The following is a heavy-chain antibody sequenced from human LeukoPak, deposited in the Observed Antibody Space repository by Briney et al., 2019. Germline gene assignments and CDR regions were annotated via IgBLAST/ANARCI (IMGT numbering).Heavy chain of an antibody. CDR2: INPKSGGT. CDR1: GYTFTGYY. Sequence: ASVKVSCKASGYTFTGYYIHWVRQAPGQGLEWMGWINPKSGGTNNAQQFQGRVTMTRDTSISTTYMELSRLRSDDTDVYYCGTFRYCSSTSCFDYWGQGTLVTVSS. CDR3: GTFRYCSSTSCFDY. J-gene: IGHJ4*02. D-gene: IGHD2-2*01. V-gene: IGHV1-2*02.